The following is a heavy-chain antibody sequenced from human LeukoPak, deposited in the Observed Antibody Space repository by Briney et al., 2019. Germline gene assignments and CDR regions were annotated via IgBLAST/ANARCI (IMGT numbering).Heavy chain of an antibody. V-gene: IGHV4-39*07. CDR2: IYYSGST. CDR3: ARVIAAAGNWFDP. D-gene: IGHD6-13*01. CDR1: GGSISSSSYY. Sequence: WEPLSLTCTVSGGSISSSSYYWGGIRQPPGKGLEGIGSIYYSGSTYYNPSLKSRVTISVDTSNNQFSLKLSSVTAADTAVYYCARVIAAAGNWFDPWGQGTLVTVSS. J-gene: IGHJ5*02.